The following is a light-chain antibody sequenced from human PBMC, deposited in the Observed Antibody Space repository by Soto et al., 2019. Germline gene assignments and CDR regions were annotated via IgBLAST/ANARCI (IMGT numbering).Light chain of an antibody. V-gene: IGKV3-11*01. CDR1: QSISSY. CDR3: QQRGNWPLT. CDR2: DAS. Sequence: EIVLTQSPATLSLSPGDRATLSCRASQSISSYLAWYQQKPGQAPRLLIYDASNRATGIPARFSGSGSGTDFTLTISSLKAEDFAVYYCQQRGNWPLTFGQGTKVDIK. J-gene: IGKJ1*01.